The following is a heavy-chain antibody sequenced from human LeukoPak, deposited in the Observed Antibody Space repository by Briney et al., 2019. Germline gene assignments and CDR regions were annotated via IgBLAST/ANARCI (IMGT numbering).Heavy chain of an antibody. J-gene: IGHJ5*02. CDR2: INPSGGST. D-gene: IGHD3-16*01. V-gene: IGHV1-46*01. Sequence: GASVKVSCKASGYTFTSYYMHWVRQAPGQGLEWMGIINPSGGSTSYAQKFQGRVTMTRDMSTSTVYMELSSLRSEDTAVYYCARSGPTPLHGGWFDPWGQGTLVTVSS. CDR1: GYTFTSYY. CDR3: ARSGPTPLHGGWFDP.